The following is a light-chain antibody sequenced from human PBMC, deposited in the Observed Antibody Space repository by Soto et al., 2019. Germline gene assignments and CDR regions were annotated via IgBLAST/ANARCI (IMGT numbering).Light chain of an antibody. CDR3: CSYAGSLTYV. CDR1: SSDVGSYSL. V-gene: IGLV2-23*01. CDR2: EGS. Sequence: QSVLTQPASVSGSPGQSITISCTGTSSDVGSYSLVSWYQQHPGKAPRLMMHEGSKRPSGVSNRFSGSKSGNTASLTISGLQAEDEADYYCCSYAGSLTYVFGTGTKLTVL. J-gene: IGLJ1*01.